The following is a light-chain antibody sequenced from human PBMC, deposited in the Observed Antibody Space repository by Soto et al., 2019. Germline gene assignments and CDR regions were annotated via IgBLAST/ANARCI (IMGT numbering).Light chain of an antibody. V-gene: IGLV6-57*02. CDR2: EDD. CDR1: SGSIASNY. Sequence: NFMLTQPHSVSESPGKTVTISCTGSSGSIASNYVQWYQQRPGSVPTTVIYEDDQRPSGVPDRFSGSIDSSSNSASLTISGLKTEDEADYYCQSYDTNNHVIFGGGTKLTVL. CDR3: QSYDTNNHVI. J-gene: IGLJ2*01.